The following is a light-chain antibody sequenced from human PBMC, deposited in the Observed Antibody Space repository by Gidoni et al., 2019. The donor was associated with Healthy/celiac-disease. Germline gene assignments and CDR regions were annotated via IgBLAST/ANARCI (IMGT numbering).Light chain of an antibody. J-gene: IGKJ3*01. CDR2: AAS. CDR1: QGISSY. Sequence: GHRVTITCRASQGISSYLAWYQQKPGKAPKLLIYAASTLQSGFPSRFSGSGSGTDFTLTISCLQSEDFATYYCQQYYSYPLTFGPGTKVDIK. CDR3: QQYYSYPLT. V-gene: IGKV1-8*01.